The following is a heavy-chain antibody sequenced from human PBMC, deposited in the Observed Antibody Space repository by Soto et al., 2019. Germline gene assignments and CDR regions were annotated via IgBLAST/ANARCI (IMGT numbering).Heavy chain of an antibody. J-gene: IGHJ6*02. D-gene: IGHD2-15*01. V-gene: IGHV1-18*04. Sequence: QVQLVQSGVEVKKPGASVKVSCKASGYTFISHGISWVRQAPGQGLEWMGWNSVKNGNTNYAQKLQGRVTLTTDTAPSTAYMELRSLRSDDTAVYYCARVSSSIVVVPDYGMDVWGQETTVTVSS. CDR3: ARVSSSIVVVPDYGMDV. CDR2: NSVKNGNT. CDR1: GYTFISHG.